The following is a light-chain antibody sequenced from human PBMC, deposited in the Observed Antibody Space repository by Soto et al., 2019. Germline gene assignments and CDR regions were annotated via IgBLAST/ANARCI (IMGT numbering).Light chain of an antibody. CDR3: TSYAGDNNPVV. Sequence: QSALTQPPSASGSPGQSVTISRTGTSSDVGFYNYVSWYQQHPDKAPQLMIYEVNKRPSGVPDRFSGSKSGNTASLTVSGLQTDDEADYYCTSYAGDNNPVVFGGGTKLTVL. CDR2: EVN. J-gene: IGLJ3*02. V-gene: IGLV2-8*01. CDR1: SSDVGFYNY.